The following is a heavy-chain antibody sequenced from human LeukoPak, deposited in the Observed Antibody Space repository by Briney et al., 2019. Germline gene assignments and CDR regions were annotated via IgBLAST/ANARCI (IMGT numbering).Heavy chain of an antibody. CDR1: GFTFSSYT. V-gene: IGHV3-23*01. CDR3: ARGRGLPVRPPNEGFLDY. J-gene: IGHJ4*02. D-gene: IGHD6-6*01. CDR2: ISGSGVNT. Sequence: GGSLRLSCAASGFTFSSYTMSWVRQAPGKGLEWVSGISGSGVNTYYTNSVKGRFTISRDKFMNTLYLQMNSLRAEDTAVYYCARGRGLPVRPPNEGFLDYWGRGTLVTVSS.